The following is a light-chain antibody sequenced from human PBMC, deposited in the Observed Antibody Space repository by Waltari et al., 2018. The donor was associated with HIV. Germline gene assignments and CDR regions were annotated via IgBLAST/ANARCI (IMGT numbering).Light chain of an antibody. CDR1: SSDVGSYNL. CDR2: EVN. V-gene: IGLV2-23*02. J-gene: IGLJ1*01. CDR3: CSYAGSPYV. Sequence: QSALTQPASVSGSPGQSITISCTGTSSDVGSYNLVSWYQQHPGKAPKLMIYEVNKRPEGVSNRCSGSKSGNTASLTISGLQAEDEADYYCCSYAGSPYVFGTGTKVTVL.